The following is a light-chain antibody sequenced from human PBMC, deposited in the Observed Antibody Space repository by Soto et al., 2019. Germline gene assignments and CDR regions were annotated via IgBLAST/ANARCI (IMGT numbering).Light chain of an antibody. Sequence: EIVLTQSPGTLSLSPGERATLSCRASQSVTRSYLAWYQQKPGQAPRLLIYGASSRATDIPDRFSGSGSGTDFTLTISRLEPEDFAVYYCQQYGSSHLTFGGGTKVEIK. CDR2: GAS. J-gene: IGKJ4*01. CDR3: QQYGSSHLT. CDR1: QSVTRSY. V-gene: IGKV3-20*01.